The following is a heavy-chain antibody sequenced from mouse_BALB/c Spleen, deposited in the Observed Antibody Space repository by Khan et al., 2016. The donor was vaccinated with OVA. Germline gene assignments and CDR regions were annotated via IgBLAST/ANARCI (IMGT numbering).Heavy chain of an antibody. CDR3: ARTGYYYFDY. CDR1: GFTFSGFG. V-gene: IGHV5-17*02. D-gene: IGHD2-3*01. CDR2: ISSGSNTI. Sequence: EVELVESGGGLVQPGGSRKLSCAASGFTFSGFGMHWVRQAPEKGLEWVAYISSGSNTIYYADTEKGRFTISRDNPKNTLCLQMTSLRSEDTAMYFCARTGYYYFDYWGQGTTLTVSS. J-gene: IGHJ2*01.